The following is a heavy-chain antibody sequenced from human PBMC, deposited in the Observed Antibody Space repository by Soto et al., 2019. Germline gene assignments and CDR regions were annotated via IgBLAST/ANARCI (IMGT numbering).Heavy chain of an antibody. CDR3: ASKNRHLSADCSGGTCGSFYGMGV. Sequence: PSQTLSLTCAISGDSVSSNSAAWNWIRQSPSRGLEWLGRTYYRSKWYNDYAVSVKSRITINPDTAKNQFSLQLNSVTPEDTAVYYYASKNRHLSADCSGGTCGSFYGMGVCGQGXTVTAPS. CDR2: TYYRSKWYN. CDR1: GDSVSSNSAA. V-gene: IGHV6-1*01. J-gene: IGHJ6*02. D-gene: IGHD2-15*01.